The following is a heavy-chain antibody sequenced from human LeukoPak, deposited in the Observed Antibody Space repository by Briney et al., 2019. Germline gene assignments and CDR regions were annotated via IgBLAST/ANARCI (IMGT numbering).Heavy chain of an antibody. CDR1: GFTFSSYA. D-gene: IGHD3-10*01. CDR2: ISGSGGST. CDR3: AKDPHSITMIRES. Sequence: HPGGSLRLSCAASGFTFSSYAMSWVRQAPGKGLEWVSAISGSGGSTYYADSVKGRFTISRDNSKNTLYLQMNSLRAEDTAVYYCAKDPHSITMIRESWGQGTLVTVSS. J-gene: IGHJ5*02. V-gene: IGHV3-23*01.